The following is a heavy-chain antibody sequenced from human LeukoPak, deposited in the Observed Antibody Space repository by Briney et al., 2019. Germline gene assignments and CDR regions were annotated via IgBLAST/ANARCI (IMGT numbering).Heavy chain of an antibody. Sequence: ASVKVSCKASGYTFTGYYIHWVRQAPGQGLEWMGWINPNSGDTNYAQKFQGRVTITRNTSISTAYMELSSLESEDTAVYYCARGLPYSSGWSHFDYWGQGTLVTVSS. CDR1: GYTFTGYY. CDR2: INPNSGDT. V-gene: IGHV1-2*02. D-gene: IGHD6-19*01. CDR3: ARGLPYSSGWSHFDY. J-gene: IGHJ4*02.